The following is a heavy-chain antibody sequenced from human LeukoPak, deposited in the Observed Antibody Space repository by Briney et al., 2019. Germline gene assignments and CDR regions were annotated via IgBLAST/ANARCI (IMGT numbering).Heavy chain of an antibody. CDR1: GGSISSYY. D-gene: IGHD5-24*01. CDR2: IYYSGST. V-gene: IGHV4-59*01. J-gene: IGHJ4*02. Sequence: SETLSLTCTVSGGSISSYYWSWIRQPPGKGLEWIGYIYYSGSTNYNPSLKSRVTISVDTSKNQFSLKLSSVTAADTAVYYCASSRRDGYNGANDYWGQGTLVTVSS. CDR3: ASSRRDGYNGANDY.